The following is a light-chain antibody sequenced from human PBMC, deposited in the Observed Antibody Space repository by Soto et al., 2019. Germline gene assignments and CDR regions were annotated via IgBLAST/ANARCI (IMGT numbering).Light chain of an antibody. Sequence: AIQLTQSPSSLSACVGDRVTITCRASQGISNDLAWYQQKPGKAPKLLIYDASTLESGVPSRFSGSGSGTDFTLTISSLQPEDFATYYCQQSYSTPRTFGQGTKVDIK. J-gene: IGKJ1*01. CDR1: QGISND. CDR3: QQSYSTPRT. V-gene: IGKV1-13*02. CDR2: DAS.